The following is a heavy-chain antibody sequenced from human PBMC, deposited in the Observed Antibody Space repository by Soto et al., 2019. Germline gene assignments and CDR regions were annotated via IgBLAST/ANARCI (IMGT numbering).Heavy chain of an antibody. D-gene: IGHD4-4*01. CDR2: IRSKANSYAT. Sequence: GGSLRLSCAASGFTFSGSAMHWVRQASGKGLEWVGRIRSKANSYATAYAASVKGRFTISRDDSKNTAYLQMNSLKTEDTAVYYCTPHLGDVLQYNGGAIPSFNYWGQGTLVTVSS. V-gene: IGHV3-73*01. CDR3: TPHLGDVLQYNGGAIPSFNY. CDR1: GFTFSGSA. J-gene: IGHJ4*02.